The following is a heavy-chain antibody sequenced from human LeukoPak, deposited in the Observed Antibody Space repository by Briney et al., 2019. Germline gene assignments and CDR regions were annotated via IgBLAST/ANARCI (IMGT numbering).Heavy chain of an antibody. Sequence: GGSLRLSCAASGFTFSSYEMNWVRQAPGKGLEWVSCISSSGSTIYYADSVKGRFTISRDNAKNSLYLQMNSLRAEDTAVYYCARDNYGDFFDYWGQGTLVTVSS. CDR1: GFTFSSYE. D-gene: IGHD4-17*01. J-gene: IGHJ4*02. V-gene: IGHV3-48*03. CDR3: ARDNYGDFFDY. CDR2: ISSSGSTI.